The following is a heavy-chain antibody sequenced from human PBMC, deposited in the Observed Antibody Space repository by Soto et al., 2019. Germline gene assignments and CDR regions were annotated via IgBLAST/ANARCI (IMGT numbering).Heavy chain of an antibody. CDR2: INHSGST. CDR3: AREGVAIFRVVITYYGMDV. V-gene: IGHV4-34*01. CDR1: GGSFSGYY. J-gene: IGHJ6*02. D-gene: IGHD3-3*01. Sequence: SETLSLTCAVYGGSFSGYYWSWIRQPPGKGLEWIGEINHSGSTNHNPSLKSRVTISVDTSKNQFSLKLSSVTAADTAVYYCAREGVAIFRVVITYYGMDVWGQGTKVTVYS.